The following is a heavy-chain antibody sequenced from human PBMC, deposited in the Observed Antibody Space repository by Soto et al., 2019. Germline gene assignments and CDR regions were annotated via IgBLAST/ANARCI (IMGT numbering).Heavy chain of an antibody. CDR1: GGPIRAYH. CDR2: VLYSGNT. D-gene: IGHD3-10*01. J-gene: IGHJ5*02. Sequence: APEKLSLTSAVSGGPIRAYHWTWSRPPPGKGLEWIGYVLYSGNTKYNPCLKSGVSTSLDTSKNQFALGLSSVTAADTAVYCCARYGSGPDNWFDPWGQGTLVTVSS. V-gene: IGHV4-59*01. CDR3: ARYGSGPDNWFDP.